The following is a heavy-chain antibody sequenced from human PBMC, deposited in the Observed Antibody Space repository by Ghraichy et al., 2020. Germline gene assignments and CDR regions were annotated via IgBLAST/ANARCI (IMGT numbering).Heavy chain of an antibody. J-gene: IGHJ3*02. V-gene: IGHV3-48*02. CDR3: ARDQYYDSSGNFDAFDI. CDR1: GFTFSSYS. CDR2: ISSSSSTI. D-gene: IGHD3-22*01. Sequence: GESLNISCAASGFTFSSYSMNWVRQAPGKGLEWVSYISSSSSTIYYADSVKGRFTISRDNAKNSLYLQMNSLRDEDTAVYYCARDQYYDSSGNFDAFDIWGQGTMVTVSS.